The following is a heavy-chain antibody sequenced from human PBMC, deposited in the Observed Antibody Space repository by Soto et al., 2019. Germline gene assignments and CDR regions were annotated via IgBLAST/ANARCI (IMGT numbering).Heavy chain of an antibody. Sequence: SETLSLTCTVSGGSISSGGYYWSWIRQHPGKGLEWIGYIYYSGSTNYNPSLKSRVTISVDTSKNQFSLKLSSVTAADTAVYYCTTDGISIFGVALHWGQGTLVTVSS. CDR3: TTDGISIFGVALH. CDR1: GGSISSGGYY. V-gene: IGHV4-61*08. D-gene: IGHD3-3*01. CDR2: IYYSGST. J-gene: IGHJ4*02.